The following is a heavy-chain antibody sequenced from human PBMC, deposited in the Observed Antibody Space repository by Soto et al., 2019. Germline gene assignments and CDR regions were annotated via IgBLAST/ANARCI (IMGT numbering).Heavy chain of an antibody. V-gene: IGHV2-5*01. J-gene: IGHJ4*02. CDR2: IYHNDDR. D-gene: IGHD5-12*01. Sequence: QITLQESGPTLVKPTQTLTLTCTFSGFSFTTAGVAVGWIRQTPGGALEWLTLIYHNDDRRFSPSLKTRLTITGDTSKNQVVLSLTNVDPGDTATYFCAHSDGGYEIIYFDFWGQGIPVTVSS. CDR1: GFSFTTAGVA. CDR3: AHSDGGYEIIYFDF.